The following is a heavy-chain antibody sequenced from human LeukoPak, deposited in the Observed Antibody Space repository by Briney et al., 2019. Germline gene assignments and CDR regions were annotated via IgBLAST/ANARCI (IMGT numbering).Heavy chain of an antibody. D-gene: IGHD3-22*01. V-gene: IGHV3-30-3*01. CDR1: GFTFNRCW. J-gene: IGHJ3*02. CDR3: ARLRYYDSSGKENAFDI. Sequence: GGSLRLSCVVSGFTFNRCWMNWVRQAPGKGLEWVAVISYDGSNKYYADSVKGRFTISRDNSKNTLYLQMNSLRAEDAAVYYCARLRYYDSSGKENAFDIWGQGTMVTVSS. CDR2: ISYDGSNK.